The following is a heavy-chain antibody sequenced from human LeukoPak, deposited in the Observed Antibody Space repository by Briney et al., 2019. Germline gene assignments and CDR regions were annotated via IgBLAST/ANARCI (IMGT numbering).Heavy chain of an antibody. V-gene: IGHV3-11*06. CDR1: GFTSSDYY. J-gene: IGHJ4*02. CDR3: ARSAGRLSPIDD. D-gene: IGHD5/OR15-5a*01. Sequence: AGGSLRLSCAASGFTSSDYYMSWIRQAPGKGLEWVSYISSGSNYTNYADAVKGRFTISRDNAKDSLSLQMSSLRAEDTALYFCARSAGRLSPIDDWGQGTLVTVSS. CDR2: ISSGSNYT.